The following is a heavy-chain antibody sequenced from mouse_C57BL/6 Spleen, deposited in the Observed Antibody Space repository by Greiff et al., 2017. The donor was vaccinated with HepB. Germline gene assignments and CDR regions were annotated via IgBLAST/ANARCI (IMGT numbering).Heavy chain of an antibody. Sequence: EVKLVESGAELVRPGASVKLSCTASGFNIKDDYMHWVKQRPEQGLEWIGWLDPENGDTEYASKFQAKATITADTSSNTAYLQLSSLTSEDTAVYYCTTGGGIYYYGSSYGFAYWGQGTLVTVSA. D-gene: IGHD1-1*01. J-gene: IGHJ3*01. V-gene: IGHV14-4*01. CDR2: LDPENGDT. CDR1: GFNIKDDY. CDR3: TTGGGIYYYGSSYGFAY.